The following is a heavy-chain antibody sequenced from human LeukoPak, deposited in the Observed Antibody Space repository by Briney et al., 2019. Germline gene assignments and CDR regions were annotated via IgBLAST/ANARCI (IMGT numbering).Heavy chain of an antibody. J-gene: IGHJ3*02. CDR2: IYHSGNT. CDR3: ARDSSTTNAFDI. CDR1: GGSISSGRYS. Sequence: SETLSLTCAVSGGSISSGRYSWSWIRQPPGKGLEWIGNIYHSGNTYYNPSLKSRVTISVDRSKNHFSLKLGSVTAADTAVFYCARDSSTTNAFDIWGQGTMVTVSS. D-gene: IGHD6-13*01. V-gene: IGHV4-30-2*02.